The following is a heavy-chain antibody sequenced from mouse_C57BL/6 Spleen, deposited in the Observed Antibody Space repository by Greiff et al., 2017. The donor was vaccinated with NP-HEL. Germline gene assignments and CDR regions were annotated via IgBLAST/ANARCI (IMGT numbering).Heavy chain of an antibody. CDR3: ARRGGHGNYPAWFAY. CDR2: INPSNGGT. D-gene: IGHD2-1*01. CDR1: GYTFTSYW. Sequence: QVHVKQPGTELVKPGASVKLSCKASGYTFTSYWMHWVKQRPGQGLEWIGNINPSNGGTNYNEKFKSKATLTVDKSSSTAYMQLSSLTSEDSAVYYCARRGGHGNYPAWFAYWGQGTLVTVSA. V-gene: IGHV1-53*01. J-gene: IGHJ3*01.